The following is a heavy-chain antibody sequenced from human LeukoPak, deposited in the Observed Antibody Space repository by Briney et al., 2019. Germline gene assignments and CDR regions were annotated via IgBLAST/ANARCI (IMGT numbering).Heavy chain of an antibody. J-gene: IGHJ4*02. D-gene: IGHD6-19*01. V-gene: IGHV4-34*01. CDR2: INHSGST. CDR3: ASKPVAGHFDY. CDR1: GGSFSGYY. Sequence: SETLSLTCAVYGGSFSGYYWSWIRQPPGKGLEWIGEINHSGSTNYNPSLKSRVTISVDTSKNQFSLKLSSVTAADTAVSYCASKPVAGHFDYWGQGTLVTVSS.